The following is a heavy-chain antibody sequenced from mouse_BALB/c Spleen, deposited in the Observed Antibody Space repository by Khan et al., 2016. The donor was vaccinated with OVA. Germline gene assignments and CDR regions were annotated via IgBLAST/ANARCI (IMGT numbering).Heavy chain of an antibody. D-gene: IGHD2-1*01. V-gene: IGHV5-17*02. J-gene: IGHJ1*01. CDR2: ISSGSSTI. Sequence: EVMLVESGGGLVQPGGSRKLSCAASGFTFSNFGMHWVRQAPKKGLEWVAYISSGSSTIYYVDTVKGRFTISRDNPKNTLFLQMTSLRSEDTAIYYCARSGGNFHWYFDGWGAGTSVTVSS. CDR3: ARSGGNFHWYFDG. CDR1: GFTFSNFG.